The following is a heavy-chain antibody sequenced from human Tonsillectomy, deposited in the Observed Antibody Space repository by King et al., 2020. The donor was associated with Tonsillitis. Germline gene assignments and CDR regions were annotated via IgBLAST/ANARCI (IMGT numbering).Heavy chain of an antibody. V-gene: IGHV4-59*01. J-gene: IGHJ4*02. CDR2: IYYSGST. CDR1: GGSISSYY. Sequence: QLQLQESGPGLVKPSETLSLTCTVSGGSISSYYWSWIRQPPGKGLEWIGYIYYSGSTNYNPSLKSRVTISVDTSKNQFSLKLSSVTAADTAVYYCARDAKYCSGGSCFDYWGQGTLVTVSS. CDR3: ARDAKYCSGGSCFDY. D-gene: IGHD2-15*01.